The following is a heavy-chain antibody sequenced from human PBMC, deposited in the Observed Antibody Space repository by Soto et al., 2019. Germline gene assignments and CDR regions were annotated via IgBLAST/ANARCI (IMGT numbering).Heavy chain of an antibody. V-gene: IGHV4-59*01. Sequence: QVQLQESGPGLVKPSETLSLTCTVSGASISSYQWSWIRQSPGKGLEWIGYIDYRGSANYNPSLKGRVTIPVDTSKNPVSLKLSSVTAADTAVYSCAEAVPAEYVSPYYYRDVWGKGTTVTVSS. CDR3: AEAVPAEYVSPYYYRDV. J-gene: IGHJ6*03. CDR2: IDYRGSA. CDR1: GASISSYQ. D-gene: IGHD6-6*01.